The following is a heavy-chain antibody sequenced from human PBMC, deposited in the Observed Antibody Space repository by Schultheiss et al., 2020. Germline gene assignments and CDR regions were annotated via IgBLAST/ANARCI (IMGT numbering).Heavy chain of an antibody. CDR2: IYYSGST. V-gene: IGHV4-61*01. CDR3: ARDRELHPYFYGMDV. J-gene: IGHJ6*02. Sequence: SQTLSLTCTVSGDSVSSRNYYWSWIRQPPGKGLEWIGYIYYSGSTYYNPSLKSRVTISVDTSKNQFSLKLSSVTAADTAVYYCARDRELHPYFYGMDVWGQGTTVTVSS. CDR1: GDSVSSRNYY. D-gene: IGHD5-24*01.